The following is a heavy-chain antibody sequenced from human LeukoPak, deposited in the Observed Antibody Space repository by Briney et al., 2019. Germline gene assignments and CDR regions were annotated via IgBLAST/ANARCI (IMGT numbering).Heavy chain of an antibody. CDR3: ARNPDYYDSSGLFDY. J-gene: IGHJ4*02. Sequence: SQTLSLTCAISGDSVSSNSAAWNWIRQSPSRGLEWLGRTYYRSKWYNDYAVSVKSRITINPDASKNQFSLQLNSVTPEDTAVYYCARNPDYYDSSGLFDYWCQGTLVTVSS. CDR1: GDSVSSNSAA. CDR2: TYYRSKWYN. V-gene: IGHV6-1*01. D-gene: IGHD3-22*01.